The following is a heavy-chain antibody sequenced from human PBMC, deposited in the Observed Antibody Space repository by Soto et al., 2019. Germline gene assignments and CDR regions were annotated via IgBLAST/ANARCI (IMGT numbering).Heavy chain of an antibody. J-gene: IGHJ4*02. CDR2: ISPDGGST. D-gene: IGHD3-10*01. Sequence: QVQLVQSGAEVKKPGASVKVSCKASGFDFTDHYIHWVRQAPGQGLEWMGIISPDGGSTRYSQKFQARITMTRDTSTSTVYMELSSLRSEDTAIYYCARARRGGVIIVITWAQIDYWGQGTLVTVSS. CDR1: GFDFTDHY. CDR3: ARARRGGVIIVITWAQIDY. V-gene: IGHV1-46*01.